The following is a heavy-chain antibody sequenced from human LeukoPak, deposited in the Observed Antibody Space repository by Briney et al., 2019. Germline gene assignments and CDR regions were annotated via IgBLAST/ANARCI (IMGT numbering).Heavy chain of an antibody. CDR3: AREMREGGYYFDY. V-gene: IGHV4-59*01. CDR1: GGSISSYY. J-gene: IGHJ4*02. D-gene: IGHD1-26*01. Sequence: SETLSLTCTVSGGSISSYYWSWIRQPPGRGLEWIGYIYYSGSTNYNPSLKSRVTISVDTSKNQFSLKLSSVTAADTAVYYCAREMREGGYYFDYWGQGTLVTVSS. CDR2: IYYSGST.